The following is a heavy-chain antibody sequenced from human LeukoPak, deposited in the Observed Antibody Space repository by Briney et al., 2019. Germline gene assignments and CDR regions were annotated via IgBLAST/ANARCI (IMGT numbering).Heavy chain of an antibody. V-gene: IGHV3-23*01. D-gene: IGHD5-24*01. CDR1: GFTFSSYA. CDR2: ISGSTAGT. CDR3: AKGRWLQNYFDY. J-gene: IGHJ4*02. Sequence: GGSLRLSCAASGFTFSSYAMNWVRPAPGKGLEWVSAISGSTAGTRYADSVKGRFTISRDNSKNTLYLQMNSLRAEDTAVYYCAKGRWLQNYFDYWGQGTLVTVSS.